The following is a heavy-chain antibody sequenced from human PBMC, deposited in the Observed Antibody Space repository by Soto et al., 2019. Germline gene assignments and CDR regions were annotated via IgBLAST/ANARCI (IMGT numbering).Heavy chain of an antibody. J-gene: IGHJ4*02. CDR3: ARGVGSSGWYSVDY. CDR2: INSDGSST. CDR1: GFNFSSYW. V-gene: IGHV3-74*01. Sequence: GGSLRLSCAASGFNFSSYWMHWVRQAPGKGLVWVSRINSDGSSTSYADSVKGRFTISRDNAKNTLYLQMNSLRAEDTAVYYCARGVGSSGWYSVDYWGQGTLVTLSS. D-gene: IGHD6-19*01.